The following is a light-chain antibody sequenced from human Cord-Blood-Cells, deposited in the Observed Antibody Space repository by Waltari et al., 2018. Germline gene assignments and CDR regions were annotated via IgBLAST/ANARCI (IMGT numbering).Light chain of an antibody. Sequence: DIQMTQSPSSLSASVGARVTITCRASQSISSYLNWYQQKPGKAPKLLIYAASSLQSGVPSRFSGSESGTDFTLTISSLQPEDFATYYCQQSYSTPRLTFGGGTKVEIK. V-gene: IGKV1-39*01. CDR2: AAS. J-gene: IGKJ4*01. CDR1: QSISSY. CDR3: QQSYSTPRLT.